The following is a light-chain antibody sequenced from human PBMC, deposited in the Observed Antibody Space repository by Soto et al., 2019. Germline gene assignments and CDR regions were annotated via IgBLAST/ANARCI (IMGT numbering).Light chain of an antibody. CDR2: DVN. Sequence: QSVLTQPRSVSGSPGQSVTISCTGSSSDVGAYNYVSWYQHNTGKAPKLLICDVNKRPSGVPDRFSGSKFGNTASLTISGLQADDEATFYCCSYAGSYDYVFGTGTKVIVL. CDR1: SSDVGAYNY. CDR3: CSYAGSYDYV. J-gene: IGLJ1*01. V-gene: IGLV2-11*01.